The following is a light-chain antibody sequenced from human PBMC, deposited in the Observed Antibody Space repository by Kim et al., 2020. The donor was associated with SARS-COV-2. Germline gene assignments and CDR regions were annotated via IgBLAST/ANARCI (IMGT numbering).Light chain of an antibody. J-gene: IGLJ2*01. CDR2: DVS. CDR1: SSDVGAYNY. CDR3: SSYTISTPVV. Sequence: GQSITISCTGTSSDVGAYNYVSWYQQHPDKAPKLMIYDVSNRPSGVSNRFSGSKSGNTASLTISGLQTEDEADYYCSSYTISTPVVFGGGTQLTVL. V-gene: IGLV2-14*03.